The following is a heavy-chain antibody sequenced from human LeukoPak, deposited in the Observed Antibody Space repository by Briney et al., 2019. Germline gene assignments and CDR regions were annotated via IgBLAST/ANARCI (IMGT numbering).Heavy chain of an antibody. Sequence: ASVKVSCKASGYTFTGYYMHWVRQAPGQGLEWMGRINPNSGGTNYAQKFQGRATMTRDTSVSTAYMELSRLRSDDTAVYYCARDGLTMVRGVIPRFDYWGQGTLVTVSS. CDR3: ARDGLTMVRGVIPRFDY. D-gene: IGHD3-10*01. V-gene: IGHV1-2*06. CDR1: GYTFTGYY. J-gene: IGHJ4*02. CDR2: INPNSGGT.